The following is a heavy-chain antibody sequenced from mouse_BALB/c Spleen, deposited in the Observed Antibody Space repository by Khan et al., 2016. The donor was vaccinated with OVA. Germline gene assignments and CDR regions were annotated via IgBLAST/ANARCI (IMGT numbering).Heavy chain of an antibody. Sequence: EVELVESGPGLVKPSQSLSLTCTVTGYSITSGYGWNWIRQFPGNKLEWMGYISYSGSTNYNPSLKSRISITRDPSKHQFFLQLNSVTTEDTATYYCARTARIKYWGQGTTLTVSS. D-gene: IGHD1-2*01. CDR2: ISYSGST. CDR1: GYSITSGYG. V-gene: IGHV3-2*02. CDR3: ARTARIKY. J-gene: IGHJ2*01.